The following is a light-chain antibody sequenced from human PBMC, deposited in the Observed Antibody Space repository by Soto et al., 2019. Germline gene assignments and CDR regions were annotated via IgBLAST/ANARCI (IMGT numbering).Light chain of an antibody. V-gene: IGKV3-15*01. CDR2: GAS. CDR3: QQYNNWPPIT. J-gene: IGKJ5*01. Sequence: GNTKSTATLSVSQGGRATLSPRPSQSVSSNLAWYQQKPGQAPRLLIYGASTRATGIPARFSGSWSGTELTLTISSLQSEDFAVYYCQQYNNWPPITCGQGGRLEIK. CDR1: QSVSSN.